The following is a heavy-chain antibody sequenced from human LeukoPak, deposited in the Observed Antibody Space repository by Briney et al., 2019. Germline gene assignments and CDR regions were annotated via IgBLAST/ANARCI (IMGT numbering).Heavy chain of an antibody. CDR3: ARDEDGDYTPDY. CDR2: ISSSSRYI. CDR1: GFTVSSNY. D-gene: IGHD4-17*01. V-gene: IGHV3-21*01. Sequence: GGSLRLSCATSGFTVSSNYMNWVRQSPGKGLEWVSSISSSSRYIYNADSVKGRFTISRDNARNSLYLQMNSLRADDTAVYYCARDEDGDYTPDYWGQGTLVTVSS. J-gene: IGHJ4*02.